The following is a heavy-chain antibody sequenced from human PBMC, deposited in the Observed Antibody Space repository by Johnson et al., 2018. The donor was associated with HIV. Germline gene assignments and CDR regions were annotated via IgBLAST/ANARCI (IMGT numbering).Heavy chain of an antibody. CDR1: GFTFSSYW. D-gene: IGHD3-3*01. V-gene: IGHV3-7*01. J-gene: IGHJ3*02. Sequence: MQLVESGGGLVQPGGSLRLSCAASGFTFSSYWMSWVRQAPGKGLEWVANIKQDGSEKYYVDSVKGRFTISRDNAKNSLYLQINSLRAEDTAVYYCARGGYNFWSGYLGAFDIWGQGTMVTVSS. CDR2: IKQDGSEK. CDR3: ARGGYNFWSGYLGAFDI.